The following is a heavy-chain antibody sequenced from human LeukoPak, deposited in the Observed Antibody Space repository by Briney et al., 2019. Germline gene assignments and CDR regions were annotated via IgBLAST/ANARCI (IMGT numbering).Heavy chain of an antibody. Sequence: SETLSLTCTVSGGSISSSSYYWGWIRQPPGKGLEWIGSIYYSGSTYYNPSLKSRVTISVDMSKNQFSLKLSSVTAADTAVYYCARSGSSGWYLTDAFDIWGQGTMVTVSS. CDR3: ARSGSSGWYLTDAFDI. D-gene: IGHD6-19*01. CDR1: GGSISSSSYY. V-gene: IGHV4-39*07. CDR2: IYYSGST. J-gene: IGHJ3*02.